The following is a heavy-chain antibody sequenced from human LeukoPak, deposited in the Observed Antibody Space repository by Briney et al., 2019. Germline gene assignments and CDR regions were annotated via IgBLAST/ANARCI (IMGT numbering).Heavy chain of an antibody. J-gene: IGHJ4*02. D-gene: IGHD3-22*01. Sequence: RGGSETLFWTASGYTFSNYHMSGARQAPGKGLEWVSTISGSTVNTYYADSVKGRFSISRDNSKNTLYLQMNSLRAEDTAVYYCARKHETSAFLRAFWGQGALVTVSS. CDR3: ARKHETSAFLRAF. V-gene: IGHV3-23*01. CDR1: GYTFSNYH. CDR2: ISGSTVNT.